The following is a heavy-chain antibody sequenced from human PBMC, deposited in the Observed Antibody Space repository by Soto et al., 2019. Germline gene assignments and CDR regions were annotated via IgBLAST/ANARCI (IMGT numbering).Heavy chain of an antibody. CDR3: ARCCYYGSGCLDY. CDR2: IIPILGIA. J-gene: IGHJ4*02. D-gene: IGHD3-10*01. Sequence: QVQLVQSGAEVKKPGSSVNVSCKASGGTFSSYTISWVRQAPGQGLEWMGRIIPILGIANYAQKFQGRVTITADKSTSTAYMELSSLRSEDTAVYYCARCCYYGSGCLDYWGQGTLVTVSS. CDR1: GGTFSSYT. V-gene: IGHV1-69*02.